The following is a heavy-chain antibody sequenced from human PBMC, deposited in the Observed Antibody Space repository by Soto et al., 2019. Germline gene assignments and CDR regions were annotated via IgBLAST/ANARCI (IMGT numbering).Heavy chain of an antibody. CDR2: ISYDGSNK. CDR1: GFTFSSYG. Sequence: PGGSLRLSCAASGFTFSSYGMHWVRQAPGKGLEWVAVISYDGSNKYYADSVKGRFTISRDNSKNTLYLQMNSLRAEDTAVYYCAKARTYYDFWSGYLTDYYYYGMDVWGQGTTVTVSS. V-gene: IGHV3-30*18. D-gene: IGHD3-3*01. CDR3: AKARTYYDFWSGYLTDYYYYGMDV. J-gene: IGHJ6*02.